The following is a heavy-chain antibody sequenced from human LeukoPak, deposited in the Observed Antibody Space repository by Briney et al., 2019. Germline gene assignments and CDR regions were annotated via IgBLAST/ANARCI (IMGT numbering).Heavy chain of an antibody. D-gene: IGHD4-23*01. Sequence: SETLSLTCTVSGGSISSYYWSWIRQPPGKGLEWIGYIYYSGSTNYNPSLKSRVTISVDTSKNQFSLKLSSVTAADTAVYYCARLWDEPDYGGSYWYFDLWGRGTLVTVSS. J-gene: IGHJ2*01. CDR1: GGSISSYY. V-gene: IGHV4-59*08. CDR2: IYYSGST. CDR3: ARLWDEPDYGGSYWYFDL.